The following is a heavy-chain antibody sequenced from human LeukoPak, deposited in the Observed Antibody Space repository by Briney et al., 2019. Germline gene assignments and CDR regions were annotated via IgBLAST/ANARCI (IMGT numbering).Heavy chain of an antibody. CDR2: IYPGDSDI. CDR3: VRTGPHWYFEF. V-gene: IGHV5-51*01. CDR1: GFIFATSW. J-gene: IGHJ2*01. Sequence: GESLKIPCKGSGFIFATSWIGWVRQMPGKGLEWMGVIYPGDSDIRYSPSFQGQVTISVDKSISTTSLQWRSLKSSDTAMYYCVRTGPHWYFEFWGRGTLVTVSS.